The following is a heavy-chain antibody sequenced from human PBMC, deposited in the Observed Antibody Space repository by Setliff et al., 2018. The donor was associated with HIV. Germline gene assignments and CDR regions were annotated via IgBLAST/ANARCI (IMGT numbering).Heavy chain of an antibody. V-gene: IGHV3-7*01. Sequence: GGSLRLSCAASGFTFISYCMIWVREAPGKGLEWVANINQDGSEKNYVDSGKGRFTISRDNAKNSLYLQMDSLRVEDTTVYYCTRKLAPGHGMAFWGQGLTVT. J-gene: IGHJ6*02. CDR2: INQDGSEK. D-gene: IGHD3-3*02. CDR1: GFTFISYC. CDR3: TRKLAPGHGMAF.